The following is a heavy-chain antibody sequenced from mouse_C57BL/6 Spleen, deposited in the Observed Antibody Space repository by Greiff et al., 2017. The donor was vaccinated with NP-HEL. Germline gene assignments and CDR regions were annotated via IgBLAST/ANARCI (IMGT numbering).Heavy chain of an antibody. CDR1: GYTLTSSW. CDR3: ASPTVVAPYYFDY. CDR2: INPSNGGT. D-gene: IGHD1-1*01. V-gene: IGHV1-53*01. J-gene: IGHJ2*01. Sequence: QVQLQQSGTELVKPGASVKLSCKASGYTLTSSWMHWVKQRPGQGLEWIGNINPSNGGTNYNEKFKSKATLTVDKSSSTANMQLSSLTSEDSAVYYCASPTVVAPYYFDYWGQGTTLTVSS.